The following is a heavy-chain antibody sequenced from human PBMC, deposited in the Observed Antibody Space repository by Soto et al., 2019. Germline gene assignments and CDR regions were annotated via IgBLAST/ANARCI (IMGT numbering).Heavy chain of an antibody. Sequence: GGSLRLSCSASGFTFSSYAMHWVRQAPGKGLEYVSAISSNGGSTYYADSVKGRFTISRDNSKNTLYLQMSSLRAEDTAVYYCVKGSITIFGVVVYSFDYWGQGTLVTSPQ. CDR3: VKGSITIFGVVVYSFDY. D-gene: IGHD3-3*01. CDR1: GFTFSSYA. CDR2: ISSNGGST. V-gene: IGHV3-64D*06. J-gene: IGHJ4*02.